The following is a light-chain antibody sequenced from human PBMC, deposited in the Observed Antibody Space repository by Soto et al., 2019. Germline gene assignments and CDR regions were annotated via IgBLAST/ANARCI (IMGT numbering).Light chain of an antibody. CDR3: QQYNIWPLWT. CDR2: GAS. J-gene: IGKJ1*01. V-gene: IGKV3D-15*01. CDR1: QSVSNN. Sequence: EIVLTQSPGTLSLSPGERATLSCRASQSVSNNYLAWYQQKPGQAPRLLIYGASNRATGIPARFSGGGSGTEFTLTISSLQSEDFAVYYCQQYNIWPLWTFGQGTKVDI.